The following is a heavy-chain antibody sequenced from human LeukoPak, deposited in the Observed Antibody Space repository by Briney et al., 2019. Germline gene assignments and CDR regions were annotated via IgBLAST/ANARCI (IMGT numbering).Heavy chain of an antibody. CDR2: INHSGST. D-gene: IGHD3-22*01. J-gene: IGHJ4*02. CDR1: GGSFSGYY. CDR3: ARAPTGDSSAFDY. V-gene: IGHV4-34*01. Sequence: SETLSLTCAVYGGSFSGYYWSWIRQPPGKGLEWIGEINHSGSTNYNPSLKSRVTISVDTSKNQFSLQLNSVTPEDTAVYYCARAPTGDSSAFDYWGQGTLVTVSS.